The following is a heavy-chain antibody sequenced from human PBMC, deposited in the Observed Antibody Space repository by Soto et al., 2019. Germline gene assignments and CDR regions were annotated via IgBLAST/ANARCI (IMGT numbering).Heavy chain of an antibody. CDR2: IIPIFGTA. CDR1: GGTFSSYA. Sequence: GASVKVSCKASGGTFSSYAISWGRQAPGQGLEWMGGIIPIFGTANYAQKFQGRVTMTTDTSTSTAYMELRSLRSDDTAVYYCARGGVTTGVFYYYYYMDVWGKGTTVTVSS. V-gene: IGHV1-69*05. CDR3: ARGGVTTGVFYYYYYMDV. J-gene: IGHJ6*03. D-gene: IGHD4-17*01.